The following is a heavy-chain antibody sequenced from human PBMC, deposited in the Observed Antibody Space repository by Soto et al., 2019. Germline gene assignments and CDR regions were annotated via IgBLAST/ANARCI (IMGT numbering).Heavy chain of an antibody. J-gene: IGHJ5*02. V-gene: IGHV4-59*01. CDR2: IYYSGST. CDR1: SGSISSYY. D-gene: IGHD3-10*01. CDR3: ARDGSGSYYMWFDP. Sequence: PSETLSLTCTVSSGSISSYYWSWIRQPPGKGLEWIGYIYYSGSTNYNPSLKSRVTISVDTSKNQFSLKLRSVTAADTAVYYCARDGSGSYYMWFDPWGQGTLVTVSS.